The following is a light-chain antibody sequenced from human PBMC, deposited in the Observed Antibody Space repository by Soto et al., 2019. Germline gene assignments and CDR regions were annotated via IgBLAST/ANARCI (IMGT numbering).Light chain of an antibody. V-gene: IGKV1-5*03. J-gene: IGKJ5*01. Sequence: DIQMTQSPSTLSASVGDRATITCRASQSISSWLAWYQQKTGKAPKLLIYKASSLESGVPSRFSGSGSGTEFTLTISSLQPDDFATYYCQQYNSNSSTFGQGTRLEIK. CDR1: QSISSW. CDR3: QQYNSNSST. CDR2: KAS.